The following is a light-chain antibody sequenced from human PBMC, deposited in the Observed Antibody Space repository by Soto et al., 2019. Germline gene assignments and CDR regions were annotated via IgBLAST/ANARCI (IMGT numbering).Light chain of an antibody. CDR3: QQRYSTPIT. V-gene: IGKV1-39*01. CDR2: AAS. Sequence: DIQMTQSPSSLSASVGDRVTITCRASQSIRSYLNWYQKKPGKDPKLLIYAASSLQSGVPSRFSGSGSGTDFTLTISSLQTEEFATYYCQQRYSTPITFGQGTRLAIK. J-gene: IGKJ5*01. CDR1: QSIRSY.